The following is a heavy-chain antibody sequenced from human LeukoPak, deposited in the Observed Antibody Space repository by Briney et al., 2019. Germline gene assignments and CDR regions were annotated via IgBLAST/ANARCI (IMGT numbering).Heavy chain of an antibody. D-gene: IGHD1-26*01. CDR1: GGSISSYY. J-gene: IGHJ4*02. CDR2: GYTSGST. Sequence: SETLSLTCTVSGGSISSYYWSWIRKPAGPGLERMGRGYTSGSTNYNPSPTTRVPMSVDASTTQFSLKLSSVTAADTAVYFCARGERVGASGYYFDFWGQGTLVTVSS. CDR3: ARGERVGASGYYFDF. V-gene: IGHV4-4*07.